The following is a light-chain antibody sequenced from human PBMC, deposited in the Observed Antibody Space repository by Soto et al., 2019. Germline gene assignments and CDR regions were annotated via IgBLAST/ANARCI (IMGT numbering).Light chain of an antibody. V-gene: IGKV1-27*01. J-gene: IGKJ4*01. CDR1: QGISNY. CDR2: GAS. Sequence: DIQMTQSPSSLSASVGDRVTITCRAKQGISNYLAWYQQKPGKVPKLLIYGASTLQSGVPSRFSGSGSGTDFTLTISSLQPEDVATYYCQRYNSAPQLTFXGGTKPDIK. CDR3: QRYNSAPQLT.